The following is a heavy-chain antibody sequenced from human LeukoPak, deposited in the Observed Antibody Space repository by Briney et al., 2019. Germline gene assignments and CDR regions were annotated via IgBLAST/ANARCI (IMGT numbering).Heavy chain of an antibody. CDR3: ALPVVTAISDYFDY. Sequence: ASVKVSCKASGGTFSSYAISWVRQAPGQGLEWMGWINTNTGNPTYAQGFTGRFVFSLDTSVSTAYLQISSLKAEDTAVYYCALPVVTAISDYFDYWGQGTLITVSS. V-gene: IGHV7-4-1*02. J-gene: IGHJ4*02. D-gene: IGHD2-21*02. CDR1: GGTFSSYA. CDR2: INTNTGNP.